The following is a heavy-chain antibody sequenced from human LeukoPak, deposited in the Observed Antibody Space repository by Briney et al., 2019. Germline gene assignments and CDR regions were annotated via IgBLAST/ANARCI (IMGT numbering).Heavy chain of an antibody. D-gene: IGHD3-10*01. CDR1: GFIFSSYG. Sequence: GGSPRLSCAASGFIFSSYGMHWVRQAPGKGLEWVAFIHYDGARSYYADSVKGRFTISRDNSRNTLYLQMNSLRPEDTAVYYCAKAIWVAATSSWFCLDYWGQGTLVTVSS. CDR2: IHYDGARS. J-gene: IGHJ4*02. V-gene: IGHV3-30*02. CDR3: AKAIWVAATSSWFCLDY.